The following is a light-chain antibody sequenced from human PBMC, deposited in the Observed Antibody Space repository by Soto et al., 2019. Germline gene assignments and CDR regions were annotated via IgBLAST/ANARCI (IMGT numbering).Light chain of an antibody. CDR3: QVWDSSSDHPVV. CDR2: DDS. CDR1: NIGSKS. J-gene: IGLJ2*01. V-gene: IGLV3-21*02. Sequence: SYELTQPPSVSVAPGQTARLNCGGNNIGSKSVHWYQQKPGQAPVLVVYDDSDRPSGIPERFSGSNSGNTATLTISRVEAGDEADYYCQVWDSSSDHPVVFGGGTKLTVL.